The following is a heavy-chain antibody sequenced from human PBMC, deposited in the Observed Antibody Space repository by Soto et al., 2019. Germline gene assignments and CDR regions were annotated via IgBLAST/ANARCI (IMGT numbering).Heavy chain of an antibody. D-gene: IGHD3-22*01. CDR2: LSVTGADT. CDR3: AKNPGYYYDSTGYHFDY. Sequence: GGSLRLSCAASGFTFINYALSWVRQAPGKGPEWVSVLSVTGADTFYADSVKGRFSISRDNSKNTLYLQMNSLGAEDTAVYYCAKNPGYYYDSTGYHFDYWGQGTLVTVSS. CDR1: GFTFINYA. J-gene: IGHJ4*02. V-gene: IGHV3-23*01.